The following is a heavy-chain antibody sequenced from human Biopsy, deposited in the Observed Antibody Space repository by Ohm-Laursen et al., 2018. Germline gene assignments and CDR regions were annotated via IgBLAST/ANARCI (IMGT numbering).Heavy chain of an antibody. Sequence: SETLSLTCTVSGGSISGYHWSWIRKSPGKGLEWLAYIPYTGGITSNPSLNGRATMSLDTSKNQFSLRLIYVTAADTAVYYCARMPHFDYWGQGILGTVSS. J-gene: IGHJ4*02. CDR3: ARMPHFDY. CDR2: IPYTGGI. CDR1: GGSISGYH. V-gene: IGHV4-59*01. D-gene: IGHD2-2*01.